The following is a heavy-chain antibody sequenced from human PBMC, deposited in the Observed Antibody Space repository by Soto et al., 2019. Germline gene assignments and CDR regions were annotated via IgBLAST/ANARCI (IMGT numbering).Heavy chain of an antibody. D-gene: IGHD3-22*01. V-gene: IGHV3-74*01. CDR3: AGEGFPESSGFIPSGYFGY. Sequence: GGSLRLSCAASGFTLNSFFMHWVRHAPGKGLMWVSRISNDGSSTTYADSVKGRFTISRDNSKNTLYLQMNSLRAEDTAVYYCAGEGFPESSGFIPSGYFGYRGQGTLGTGSS. CDR1: GFTLNSFF. J-gene: IGHJ4*02. CDR2: ISNDGSST.